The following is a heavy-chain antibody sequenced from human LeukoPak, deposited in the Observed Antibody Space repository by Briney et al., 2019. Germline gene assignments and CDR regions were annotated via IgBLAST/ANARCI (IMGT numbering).Heavy chain of an antibody. CDR1: GYTFTSYD. Sequence: ASVKVSCKASGYTFTSYDLNWVRQATGQGLEWMGWMNSNSGNTGYAQKFQGRVTMTRNTSISTAYMELSSLRSEDTAVYYCARGSVVVVPAAKYNWFDPWGQGTLVTVSS. CDR3: ARGSVVVVPAAKYNWFDP. D-gene: IGHD2-2*01. CDR2: MNSNSGNT. V-gene: IGHV1-8*01. J-gene: IGHJ5*02.